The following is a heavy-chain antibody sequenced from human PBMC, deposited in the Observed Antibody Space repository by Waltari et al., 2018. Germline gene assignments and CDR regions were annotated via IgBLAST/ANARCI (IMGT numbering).Heavy chain of an antibody. Sequence: QVQLQESGPRLVKPSETLSLICSVSGGSVSSAIHYWAWIRQPPGKGLEWIGSVYYSGSSHYNAALQGRITTFVDTSKNQLSLELTSLTAADTAIYFWARHYEGASLCRGVITYFDSWGQGIMVTVSS. D-gene: IGHD3-10*01. CDR2: VYYSGSS. V-gene: IGHV4-39*01. J-gene: IGHJ5*01. CDR1: GGSVSSAIHY. CDR3: ARHYEGASLCRGVITYFDS.